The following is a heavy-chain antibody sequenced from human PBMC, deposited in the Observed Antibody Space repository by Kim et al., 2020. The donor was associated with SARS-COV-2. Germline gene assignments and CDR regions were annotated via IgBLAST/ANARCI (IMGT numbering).Heavy chain of an antibody. J-gene: IGHJ4*02. Sequence: SETLSLTCAVYGGSFSGYYWSWIRQPPGKGLEWIGEINHSGSTNYNPSLKSRVTISVDTSKNQFSLKLSSVTAADTAVYYCARIWLIGPENSDYWGQGTLVTVSS. CDR2: INHSGST. CDR1: GGSFSGYY. CDR3: ARIWLIGPENSDY. D-gene: IGHD5-12*01. V-gene: IGHV4-34*01.